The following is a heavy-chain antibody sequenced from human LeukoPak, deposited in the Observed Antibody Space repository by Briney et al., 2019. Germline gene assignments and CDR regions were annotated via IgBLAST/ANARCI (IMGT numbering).Heavy chain of an antibody. CDR1: GFTFSSYS. Sequence: GGSLRLYCAASGFTFSSYSMKWVRQAPGKGLEWVSSISSSSSYIYYADSVKGRFTISRDNAKNSLYLQMNSLRAEDTAVYYCARSQRGYSGYDAFGIWGQGTMVTVSS. CDR3: ARSQRGYSGYDAFGI. D-gene: IGHD5-12*01. J-gene: IGHJ3*02. CDR2: ISSSSSYI. V-gene: IGHV3-21*01.